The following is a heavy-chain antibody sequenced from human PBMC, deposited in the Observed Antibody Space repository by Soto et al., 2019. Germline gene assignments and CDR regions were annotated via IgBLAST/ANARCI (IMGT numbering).Heavy chain of an antibody. J-gene: IGHJ4*02. CDR1: GFTFSSYA. CDR3: AKDLNGSGSYYNEFFDY. D-gene: IGHD3-10*01. Sequence: SLRLSCAASGFTFSSYALSWVRQAPGQGLEWVSAISGSGGSTYYADSVKGRFTISRDNSKNTLYLQMNSLRAEDTAVYYCAKDLNGSGSYYNEFFDYWGQGTLVTVSS. CDR2: ISGSGGST. V-gene: IGHV3-23*01.